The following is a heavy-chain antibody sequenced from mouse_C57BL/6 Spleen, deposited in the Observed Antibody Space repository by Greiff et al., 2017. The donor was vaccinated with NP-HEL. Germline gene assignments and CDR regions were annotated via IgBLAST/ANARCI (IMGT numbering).Heavy chain of an antibody. D-gene: IGHD3-2*02. V-gene: IGHV1-50*01. J-gene: IGHJ4*01. CDR3: ARGAQARAMDY. Sequence: QVQLQQPGAELVKPGASVKLSCKASGYTFTSYWMHWVKQRPGQGLEWIGEIDPSDSYTNYNQKFKGKATLTVDTSSSTAYMQLSSLTSEDSAVYYCARGAQARAMDYWGKGTSVTVSS. CDR2: IDPSDSYT. CDR1: GYTFTSYW.